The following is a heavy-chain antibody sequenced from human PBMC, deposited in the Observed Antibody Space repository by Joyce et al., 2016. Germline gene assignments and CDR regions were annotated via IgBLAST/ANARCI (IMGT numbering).Heavy chain of an antibody. Sequence: QVQLQESGPGLVKPSQTLSLTYSVSGGSISSSNHFWSWIRQHPGTGLEWIGYIHDSGSIYYNPSFKSRVTISVDTSKNQFSLNLTSVTAADTAVYYCARDLGEWNGYGPGWFDPWGQGTRVTVSS. J-gene: IGHJ5*02. CDR2: IHDSGSI. V-gene: IGHV4-31*03. CDR3: ARDLGEWNGYGPGWFDP. CDR1: GGSISSSNHF. D-gene: IGHD3-10*01.